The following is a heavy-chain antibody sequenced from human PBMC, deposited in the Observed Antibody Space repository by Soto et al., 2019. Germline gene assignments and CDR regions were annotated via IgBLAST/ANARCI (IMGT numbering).Heavy chain of an antibody. J-gene: IGHJ6*02. Sequence: QVQLQESGPGLVKPSQTLSLTCTVSGGSISSGGYYWSWIRQHPGKGLEGIGYIYYSGSTYYNPSLKSRVTISVDTSKHQFSLKLSSVTAADTAVYYCATGDILAGMDVWGQGTTVTVSS. D-gene: IGHD3-9*01. CDR2: IYYSGST. V-gene: IGHV4-31*03. CDR1: GGSISSGGYY. CDR3: ATGDILAGMDV.